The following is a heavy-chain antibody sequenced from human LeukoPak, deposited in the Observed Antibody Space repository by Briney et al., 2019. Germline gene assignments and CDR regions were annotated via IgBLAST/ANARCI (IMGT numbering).Heavy chain of an antibody. J-gene: IGHJ3*02. D-gene: IGHD6-6*01. CDR2: ISYDGSNK. Sequence: GGSLRLSCAASGFTFSSYAMHWVRQAPGKGLEWVAVISYDGSNKYYADSVKGRFTISRDNSKNTLYLKMNSLRAEDTAVYYCARVSIAASGAFDIWGQGTMVTVSS. CDR1: GFTFSSYA. CDR3: ARVSIAASGAFDI. V-gene: IGHV3-30-3*02.